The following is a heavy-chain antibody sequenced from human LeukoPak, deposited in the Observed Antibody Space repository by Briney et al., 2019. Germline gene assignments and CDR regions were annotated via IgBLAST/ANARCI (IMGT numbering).Heavy chain of an antibody. J-gene: IGHJ4*02. Sequence: GASVKVSCKASGGTFSSYAISWLRQAPGQGLEWMGGIIPIFGTANYAQKFQGRVTITADESTSTAYMELSSLRSEDTAVYYCARAAGGSYYFDYWGQGTLVTVSS. CDR1: GGTFSSYA. CDR2: IIPIFGTA. D-gene: IGHD1-26*01. V-gene: IGHV1-69*13. CDR3: ARAAGGSYYFDY.